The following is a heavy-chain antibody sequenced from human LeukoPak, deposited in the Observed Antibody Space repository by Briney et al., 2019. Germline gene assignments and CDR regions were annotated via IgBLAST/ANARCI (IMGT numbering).Heavy chain of an antibody. D-gene: IGHD2-21*01. CDR2: IRGSGGST. Sequence: PGGSLRLSCAASGFTFSSYAMSWVRQAPGKGLEWVSPIRGSGGSTYYAYSVKGRFTISRDNSKNTLYLQMNSQRAADKAVYYCAKFLRAGPIVVVIATDYWGQGTLVTVSS. J-gene: IGHJ4*02. CDR1: GFTFSSYA. CDR3: AKFLRAGPIVVVIATDY. V-gene: IGHV3-23*01.